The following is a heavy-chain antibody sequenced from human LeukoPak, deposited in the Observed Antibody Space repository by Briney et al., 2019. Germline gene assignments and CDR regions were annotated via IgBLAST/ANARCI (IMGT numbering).Heavy chain of an antibody. J-gene: IGHJ5*02. CDR1: GGSFSGYY. CDR2: INHSGST. CDR3: ARLGVCWFDP. Sequence: SETLSLTCAVYGGSFSGYYWSWIRQPPGKGLEWIGEINHSGSTNYNPSLKSRVTISVDTSKNQFSLKLSSVTAADTAVYYCARLGVCWFDPWGQGTLVTLSS. D-gene: IGHD3-10*01. V-gene: IGHV4-34*01.